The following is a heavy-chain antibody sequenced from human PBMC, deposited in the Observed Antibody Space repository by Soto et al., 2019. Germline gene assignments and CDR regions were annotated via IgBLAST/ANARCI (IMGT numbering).Heavy chain of an antibody. Sequence: ASVKVSCKASGYTFTSYGISWVRQAPGQGLEWMGWISAYNGNTNYAQKLQGRVTTTTDTSTSTAYMELRSLRSDDTAVYYCARDLTVVVVAAMANDAFDIWGQGTMVTVSS. V-gene: IGHV1-18*01. CDR3: ARDLTVVVVAAMANDAFDI. CDR1: GYTFTSYG. D-gene: IGHD2-15*01. J-gene: IGHJ3*02. CDR2: ISAYNGNT.